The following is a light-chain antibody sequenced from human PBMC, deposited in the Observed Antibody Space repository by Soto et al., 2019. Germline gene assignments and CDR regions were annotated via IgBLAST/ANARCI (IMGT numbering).Light chain of an antibody. V-gene: IGKV3-15*01. J-gene: IGKJ2*01. CDR2: GAS. Sequence: EIVMTQSPATLSVSPGERATLSCRASQSVSSNLAWYQQKPGQAPRLLIYGASTRATGIPARFSGSGSGTEFTLTISRLQSEDFAVYYCHQDNNWPPTFGQGTKLEIK. CDR3: HQDNNWPPT. CDR1: QSVSSN.